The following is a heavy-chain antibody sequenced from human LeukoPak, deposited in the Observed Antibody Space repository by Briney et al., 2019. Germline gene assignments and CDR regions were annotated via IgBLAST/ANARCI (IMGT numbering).Heavy chain of an antibody. V-gene: IGHV3-48*01. CDR1: GFTFSTYP. CDR2: ISSRSSTI. CDR3: AKLGRNYFDY. Sequence: GGSLRLSCAASGFTFSTYPMNWVRQAPGKGLEWVSYISSRSSTIYYADSVKGRFTISRDNAKNSLYLQMNSLRAEDTAVYYCAKLGRNYFDYWGQGTLVTVSS. J-gene: IGHJ4*02. D-gene: IGHD3-10*01.